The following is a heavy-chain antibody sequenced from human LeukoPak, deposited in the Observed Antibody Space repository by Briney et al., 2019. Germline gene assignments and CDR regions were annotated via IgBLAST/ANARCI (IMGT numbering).Heavy chain of an antibody. J-gene: IGHJ3*02. CDR2: ISYDGSNR. CDR3: AKDGGSDPDSFDI. V-gene: IGHV3-30*18. D-gene: IGHD2-15*01. CDR1: GFTFSNYG. Sequence: GGSLRLSCAASGFTFSNYGMHWVRQAPGKGLEWVAVISYDGSNRYYADSVKGRFTISRDNIKNSLYLQMNSLRAEDTAVYYCAKDGGSDPDSFDIWGQGTMVTVSS.